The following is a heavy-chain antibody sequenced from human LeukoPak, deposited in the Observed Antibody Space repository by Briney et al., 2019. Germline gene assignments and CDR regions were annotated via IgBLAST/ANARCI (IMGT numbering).Heavy chain of an antibody. V-gene: IGHV4-34*01. CDR2: INHRGST. D-gene: IGHD5-24*01. J-gene: IGHJ4*02. CDR3: AREGSDGYNYFDF. Sequence: PSETLSLTCAVYGESLSKYYWTWIRQSPGKGLEWIGEINHRGSTNLSPSLKSRVTLSVDTSKHQFSLKLTSVTAADTAVYYCAREGSDGYNYFDFWGQGTLVTVSS. CDR1: GESLSKYY.